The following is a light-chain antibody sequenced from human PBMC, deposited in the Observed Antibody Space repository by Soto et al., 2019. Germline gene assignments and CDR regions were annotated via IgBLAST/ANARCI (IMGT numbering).Light chain of an antibody. Sequence: DIQMTQSGSTLSGSVGDRVTITCRASQTISSWLAWYQQKPGKVPQLLIYEASILQSGVPSRFSGSGSVTDFTLTISSLQAEDFATYYCQQTRSYPSTFGGGTKVDIK. V-gene: IGKV1-5*01. CDR3: QQTRSYPST. CDR1: QTISSW. J-gene: IGKJ4*01. CDR2: EAS.